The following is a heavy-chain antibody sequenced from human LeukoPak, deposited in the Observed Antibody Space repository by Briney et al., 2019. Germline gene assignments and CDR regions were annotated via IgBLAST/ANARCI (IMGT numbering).Heavy chain of an antibody. Sequence: ASVKVSCKASGYTFISYGISWVRQAPGQGLEWMGWISAYNGNTNYAQKLQGRVTMTTDTSTSTAYMELRSLRSDDTAVYYCARDRSQGYYDFWSGYFDYWGQGTLVTVSS. CDR3: ARDRSQGYYDFWSGYFDY. V-gene: IGHV1-18*01. CDR2: ISAYNGNT. CDR1: GYTFISYG. J-gene: IGHJ4*02. D-gene: IGHD3-3*01.